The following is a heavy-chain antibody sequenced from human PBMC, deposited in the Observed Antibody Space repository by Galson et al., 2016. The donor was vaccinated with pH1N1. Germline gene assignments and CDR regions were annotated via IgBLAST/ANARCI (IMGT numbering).Heavy chain of an antibody. CDR3: ARAHGYSSGWYDY. V-gene: IGHV3-9*01. Sequence: SLRLSCAAPGFTFDDYAMHWVRQVPAKGLAGVSGIRWNSVNIGYADSVKGRFNISRDNAKNSLYLQMNSLRAEDTALYYCARAHGYSSGWYDYWGQGTLVTVSS. CDR1: GFTFDDYA. CDR2: IRWNSVNI. J-gene: IGHJ4*02. D-gene: IGHD6-19*01.